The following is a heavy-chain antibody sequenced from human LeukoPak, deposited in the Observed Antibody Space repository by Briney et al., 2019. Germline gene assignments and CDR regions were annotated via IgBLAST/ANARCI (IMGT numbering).Heavy chain of an antibody. D-gene: IGHD1-7*01. CDR2: IYYSGST. V-gene: IGHV4-30-4*08. CDR1: GGSISSGDYC. J-gene: IGHJ4*02. Sequence: SQTLSLTCTVSGGSISSGDYCWSWIRQPPGKGLEWIGYIYYSGSTYSNPSLKSRVTISVDTSKNQFSLKLSSVTAADTAVYYCARDNWNYDGNFFDYWGQGTLVTVSS. CDR3: ARDNWNYDGNFFDY.